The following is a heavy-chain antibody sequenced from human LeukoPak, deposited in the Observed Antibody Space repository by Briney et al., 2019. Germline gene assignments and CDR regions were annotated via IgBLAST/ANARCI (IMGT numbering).Heavy chain of an antibody. CDR1: GYSFTSYW. CDR2: IYPGDSDT. V-gene: IGHV5-51*01. D-gene: IGHD3-3*01. CDR3: ASSDFWSGKNAFDI. J-gene: IGHJ3*02. Sequence: GESLQISCQGSGYSFTSYWIGWVRQMPGKGLEWMGIIYPGDSDTRYSPSFQGQVTISADKSISTAYLQWSSLKASDTAMYYCASSDFWSGKNAFDIWGQGTMVTVSS.